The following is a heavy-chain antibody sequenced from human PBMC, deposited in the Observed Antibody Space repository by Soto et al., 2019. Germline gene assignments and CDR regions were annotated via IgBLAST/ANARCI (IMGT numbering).Heavy chain of an antibody. J-gene: IGHJ5*02. Sequence: SETLSLTCTFSGGSISSSSYYWGWIRQPPGKGLEWIGSIYYSGSTYYNPSLKSRVTISVDTSKHQFSLKLSSVTAADTAVYYCAGHSSSSLGRWFDPWGQGTLVTVSS. CDR3: AGHSSSSLGRWFDP. CDR1: GGSISSSSYY. D-gene: IGHD6-6*01. CDR2: IYYSGST. V-gene: IGHV4-39*01.